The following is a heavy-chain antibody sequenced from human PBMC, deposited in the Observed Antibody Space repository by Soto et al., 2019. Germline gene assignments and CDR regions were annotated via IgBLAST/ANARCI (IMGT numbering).Heavy chain of an antibody. Sequence: QVQLVQYGAEVKKPGASVKVSCKASGYTFTGCYMHWVRQAPGQGIEWMGWINPNSGGTNYAQKFQGWVTMTRDTSISTAYMELSRLRSDDTAVYYCASAKTSGPGGGTTTSFDYWGQGTLVTVSS. CDR3: ASAKTSGPGGGTTTSFDY. CDR1: GYTFTGCY. CDR2: INPNSGGT. V-gene: IGHV1-2*04. D-gene: IGHD1-26*01. J-gene: IGHJ4*02.